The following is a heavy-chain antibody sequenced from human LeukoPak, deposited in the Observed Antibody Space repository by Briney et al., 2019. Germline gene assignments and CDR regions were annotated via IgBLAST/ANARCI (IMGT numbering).Heavy chain of an antibody. V-gene: IGHV3-13*01. Sequence: PGGSLRLSCAASGFTFSSYDMHWVRQATGKGLEWVSAIGTAGDTYYPGSVKGRFTISRENAKNSLYLQMNSLRAGGTAVYYCARAAGGSQAAAGIDYWGQGTPVTVSS. J-gene: IGHJ4*02. CDR2: IGTAGDT. CDR1: GFTFSSYD. CDR3: ARAAGGSQAAAGIDY. D-gene: IGHD6-13*01.